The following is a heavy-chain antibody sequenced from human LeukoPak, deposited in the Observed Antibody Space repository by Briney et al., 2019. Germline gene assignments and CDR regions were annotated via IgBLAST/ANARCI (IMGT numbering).Heavy chain of an antibody. CDR1: GGSFSGYY. CDR2: INHSGST. J-gene: IGHJ4*02. Sequence: SETLSLTCAVYGGSFSGYYWSWIRQPPGKGLEWIGEINHSGSTNYNPSLKSRVTISVDTSKNQFSLKLSSVTAADTAVYYCARAAYGGNKVFDYWGQGTLVTVSS. D-gene: IGHD4-23*01. V-gene: IGHV4-34*01. CDR3: ARAAYGGNKVFDY.